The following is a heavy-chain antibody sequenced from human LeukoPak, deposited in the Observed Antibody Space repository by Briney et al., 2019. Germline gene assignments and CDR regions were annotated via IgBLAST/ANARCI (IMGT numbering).Heavy chain of an antibody. J-gene: IGHJ4*02. CDR3: ARGGIRGARSGYYYGFDY. Sequence: ASVKVSCKASGYTFTSYGISWVRQAPGQGLEWMGWISAYNGNTNYAQKLQGRVTMTTDTSTSTAYMELSSLRSEDTAVYYCARGGIRGARSGYYYGFDYWGQGTLVTVSS. CDR1: GYTFTSYG. V-gene: IGHV1-18*01. CDR2: ISAYNGNT. D-gene: IGHD3-22*01.